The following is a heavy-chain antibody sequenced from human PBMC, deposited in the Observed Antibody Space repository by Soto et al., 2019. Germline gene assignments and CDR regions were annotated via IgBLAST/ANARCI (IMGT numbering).Heavy chain of an antibody. CDR3: AKMVYAISYYYGMDV. Sequence: ASVKVSCKASGYTFTSYDINWVRQATGQGLEWMGWMNPNSGNTGYAQKFQGRVTMTRNTSISTAYMELSSLRSEDTAVYYCAKMVYAISYYYGMDVWGQGTTVTVS. V-gene: IGHV1-8*01. D-gene: IGHD2-8*01. J-gene: IGHJ6*02. CDR2: MNPNSGNT. CDR1: GYTFTSYD.